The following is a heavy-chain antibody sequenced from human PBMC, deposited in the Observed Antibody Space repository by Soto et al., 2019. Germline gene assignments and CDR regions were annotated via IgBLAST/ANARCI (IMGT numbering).Heavy chain of an antibody. CDR1: GGSIRSYY. Sequence: PSETLSLTCTVSGGSIRSYYWSWIRQPPGKGLEWIGYIYYSGSTDYNPSLKSRVTISVDTSKNQLSLKLRSVTAADTAVYYCARDSYNFDDWGQGTLVTVSS. D-gene: IGHD5-18*01. V-gene: IGHV4-59*01. CDR3: ARDSYNFDD. J-gene: IGHJ4*02. CDR2: IYYSGST.